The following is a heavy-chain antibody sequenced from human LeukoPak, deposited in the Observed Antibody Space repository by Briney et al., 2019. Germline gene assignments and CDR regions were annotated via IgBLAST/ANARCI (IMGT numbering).Heavy chain of an antibody. CDR3: ASTYSSSHDAFDI. J-gene: IGHJ3*02. CDR1: GGTFSSYA. CDR2: ISAYNGNT. Sequence: ASVKVSCKASGGTFSSYAISWVRQAPGQGLEWMGWISAYNGNTNYAQKLQGRVTMTTDTSTSTAYMELRSLRSDDTAVYYCASTYSSSHDAFDIWGQGTMVTVSS. V-gene: IGHV1-18*01. D-gene: IGHD6-13*01.